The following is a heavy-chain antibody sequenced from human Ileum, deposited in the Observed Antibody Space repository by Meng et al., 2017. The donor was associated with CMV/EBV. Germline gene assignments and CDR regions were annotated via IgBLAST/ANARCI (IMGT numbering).Heavy chain of an antibody. CDR1: GYTFTSYD. CDR2: MNPNSGNT. D-gene: IGHD2-2*02. Sequence: ASVKVSCKASGYTFTSYDINWVRQATGQGLEWMGWMNPNSGNTGYEQKFQGRVTMTRNTSISTAYMELSSLRSEDTAVYYCARAGVHCSSTSCYTGYFQHWGQGTLVTVSS. J-gene: IGHJ1*01. V-gene: IGHV1-8*01. CDR3: ARAGVHCSSTSCYTGYFQH.